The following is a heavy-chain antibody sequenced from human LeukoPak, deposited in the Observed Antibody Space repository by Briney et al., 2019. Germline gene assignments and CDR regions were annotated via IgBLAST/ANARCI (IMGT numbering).Heavy chain of an antibody. V-gene: IGHV3-23*01. CDR1: GFTFSSYA. Sequence: GGSLRLSCAASGFTFSSYAMSWVRQAPGKGLEWVSAISGSGGSTYYADSVKGRFTISRDNSKNTLYLQMNSLRAEDTAVYYCAKGEQLVREGWFDPWAREPWSPSPQ. D-gene: IGHD6-6*01. CDR2: ISGSGGST. J-gene: IGHJ5*02. CDR3: AKGEQLVREGWFDP.